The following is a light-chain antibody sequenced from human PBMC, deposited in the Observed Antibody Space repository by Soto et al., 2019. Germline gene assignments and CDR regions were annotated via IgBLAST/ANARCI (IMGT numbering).Light chain of an antibody. CDR1: QSISSS. CDR2: KAS. CDR3: QQYNSYPFT. Sequence: DIQMTQSPSTLSASVGDRVTISCRASQSISSSLAWYQQKPGKAPNLLIYKASSLQGGVPSRFSGSGSGTEFTLTISSLQPDDFATYYRQQYNSYPFTFGPGTKVDIK. J-gene: IGKJ3*01. V-gene: IGKV1-5*03.